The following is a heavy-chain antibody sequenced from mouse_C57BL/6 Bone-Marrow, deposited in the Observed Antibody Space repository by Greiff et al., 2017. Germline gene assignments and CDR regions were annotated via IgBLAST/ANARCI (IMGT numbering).Heavy chain of an antibody. Sequence: VQGVESGAELARPGASVKLSCKASGYTFTSYGISWVKPRTGQGLAWIGEIYPRRGNTYYTEKFKGKATLTADTSSSTAYMELRSLTSEDAAVYYCAREGPYCDYWGQGTTLTVSS. J-gene: IGHJ2*01. CDR2: IYPRRGNT. CDR3: AREGPYCDY. V-gene: IGHV1-81*01. CDR1: GYTFTSYG.